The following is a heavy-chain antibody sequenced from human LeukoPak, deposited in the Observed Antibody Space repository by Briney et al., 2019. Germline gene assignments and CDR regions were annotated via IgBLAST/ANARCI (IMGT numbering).Heavy chain of an antibody. CDR3: AREINDFWSGYDFDY. Sequence: PGGSLRLSCAASGFTFSSYWMSWVRQAPGKGLEWVAVILYDGTMQYYADSAKGRFTISRDNAKNSLYLQMNSLRAEDTALYYCAREINDFWSGYDFDYWGQGTLVTVSS. V-gene: IGHV3-30*03. CDR2: ILYDGTMQ. D-gene: IGHD3-3*01. CDR1: GFTFSSYW. J-gene: IGHJ4*02.